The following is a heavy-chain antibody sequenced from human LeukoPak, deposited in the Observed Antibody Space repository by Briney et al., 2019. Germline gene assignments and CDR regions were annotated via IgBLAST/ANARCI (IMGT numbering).Heavy chain of an antibody. CDR1: GFTVSSNY. V-gene: IGHV3-30-3*01. J-gene: IGHJ4*02. CDR3: ARGGAYCSGGSCRADDY. CDR2: ISYDGSNK. D-gene: IGHD2-15*01. Sequence: GGSLRLSCAASGFTVSSNYMSWVRQAPGKGLEWVAVISYDGSNKYYADSVKGRFTISRDNSKNTLYLQMNSLRADDTAVHYCARGGAYCSGGSCRADDYWGQGTLVTVSS.